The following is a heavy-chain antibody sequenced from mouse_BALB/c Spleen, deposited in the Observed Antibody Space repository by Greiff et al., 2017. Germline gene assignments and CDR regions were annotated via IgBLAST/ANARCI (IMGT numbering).Heavy chain of an antibody. V-gene: IGHV5-6-3*01. Sequence: EVHLVESGGALVKPGGSLNFSCEASGFPFSSYGMSWVRQTPAKGLEWVATINSNGGSTNYPDSLKGRSTFSIDNAKNTLDLQMSSLKSEDTAMYYCAREGGNYDVYYLRYFDYWGQGTTLTVSS. D-gene: IGHD2-3*01. CDR2: INSNGGST. CDR1: GFPFSSYG. CDR3: AREGGNYDVYYLRYFDY. J-gene: IGHJ2*01.